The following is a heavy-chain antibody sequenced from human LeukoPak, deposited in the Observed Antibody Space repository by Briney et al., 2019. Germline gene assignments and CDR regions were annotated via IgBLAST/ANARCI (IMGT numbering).Heavy chain of an antibody. CDR2: INLDGSVR. CDR3: ATSDDSSGSD. Sequence: GESLKLSCAASGFTCSSYRMNWVRQAPGKRLEWVANINLDGSVRHYVDSARGRFTISRDNAKNSLYLQMNSLRAEDTALYYCATSDDSSGSDWGQGTLVTVSS. D-gene: IGHD3-22*01. V-gene: IGHV3-7*01. CDR1: GFTCSSYR. J-gene: IGHJ4*02.